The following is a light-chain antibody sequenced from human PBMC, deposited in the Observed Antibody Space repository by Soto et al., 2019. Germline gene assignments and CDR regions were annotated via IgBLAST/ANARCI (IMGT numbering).Light chain of an antibody. CDR2: EAD. V-gene: IGLV2-23*01. CDR1: RSDVGSYNF. J-gene: IGLJ2*01. CDR3: SSYAGDSALI. Sequence: QSVLTQPASVSGSPGQSISISCTGSRSDVGSYNFVSWYQLFPGKAPKLIIYEADKRPSGVSSRFSGSKSGFTASLTISGLQAEDEADYFCSSYAGDSALIFGGGTKRTVL.